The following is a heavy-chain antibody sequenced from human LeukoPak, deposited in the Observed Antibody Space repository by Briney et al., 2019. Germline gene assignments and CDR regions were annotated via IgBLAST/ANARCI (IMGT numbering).Heavy chain of an antibody. Sequence: PSETLSLTCTVSGDSISSTNYYWGWIRQPPGKGLEWIGSIYYSGSTYYNPSLKSRVTISVDTSKNQFSLKLSSVTAADTAVYYCASASRDGYDKEIGLSVDIWGQGTMVTVSS. CDR2: IYYSGST. V-gene: IGHV4-39*07. CDR1: GDSISSTNYY. D-gene: IGHD5-24*01. J-gene: IGHJ3*02. CDR3: ASASRDGYDKEIGLSVDI.